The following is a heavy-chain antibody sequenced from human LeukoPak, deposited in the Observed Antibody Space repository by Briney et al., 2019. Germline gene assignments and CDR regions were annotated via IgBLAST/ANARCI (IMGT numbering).Heavy chain of an antibody. CDR1: GFTFSDYY. Sequence: GGSLRLSCAASGFTFSDYYMSWIRQAPGKGLEWVSYISSSGSTIYYADSVKGRFTISRDNAKNSLYLQMNRLRAEDTAVYYCAREKLGYCSRTSCYCDYWGQGTLVTVSS. J-gene: IGHJ4*02. D-gene: IGHD2-2*01. CDR2: ISSSGSTI. V-gene: IGHV3-11*01. CDR3: AREKLGYCSRTSCYCDY.